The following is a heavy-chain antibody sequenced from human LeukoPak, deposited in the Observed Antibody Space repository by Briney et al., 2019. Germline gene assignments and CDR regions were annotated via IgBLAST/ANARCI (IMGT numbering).Heavy chain of an antibody. CDR1: GGSISSYY. J-gene: IGHJ4*02. CDR2: IYYSGST. D-gene: IGHD3-10*01. Sequence: PSETLSLTCTVSGGSISSYYWSWIRQPPGKGLEWIGYIYYSGSTNYNPSLKSRVTISVDTSKNQFSLKLSSVTAADTAVYYCASLPRGEYWGQGTLVTVSS. CDR3: ASLPRGEY. V-gene: IGHV4-59*08.